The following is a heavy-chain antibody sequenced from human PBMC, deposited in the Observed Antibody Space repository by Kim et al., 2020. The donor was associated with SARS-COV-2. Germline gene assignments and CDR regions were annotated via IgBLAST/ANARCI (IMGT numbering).Heavy chain of an antibody. D-gene: IGHD1-26*01. V-gene: IGHV4-39*07. Sequence: SETLSLTCTVSGGSITSTSYYCGWIRQPPGEGLEWIGTMYHGGSTYYNPSLKSRVAMSVDTSRNQFSLKLTSVTAADTAVYYCARERLDTGSYHFDNCGQATLVTVSS. J-gene: IGHJ4*02. CDR3: ARERLDTGSYHFDN. CDR2: MYHGGST. CDR1: GGSITSTSYY.